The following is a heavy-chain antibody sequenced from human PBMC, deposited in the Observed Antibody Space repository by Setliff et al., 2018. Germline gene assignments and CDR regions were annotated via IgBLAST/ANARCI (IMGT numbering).Heavy chain of an antibody. CDR3: ARHRVGNSGYAIPILDF. J-gene: IGHJ4*02. CDR2: IYPDDSET. V-gene: IGHV5-51*01. Sequence: PGESLKISCQGSGYSFTNYRIGWVRQMPGKGLEWMGIIYPDDSETTYSPSFEAQITFSVDKSITTAYLQWSSLKASDTAIYYCARHRVGNSGYAIPILDFWGQGALVTVSS. CDR1: GYSFTNYR. D-gene: IGHD5-12*01.